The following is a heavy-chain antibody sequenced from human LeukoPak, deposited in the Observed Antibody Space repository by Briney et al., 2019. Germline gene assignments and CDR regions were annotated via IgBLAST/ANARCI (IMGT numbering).Heavy chain of an antibody. CDR3: ARTDGAAAD. J-gene: IGHJ4*02. CDR1: GGSFSGYY. D-gene: IGHD6-13*01. CDR2: INHSGST. V-gene: IGHV4-34*01. Sequence: SETLSLTCAVYGGSFSGYYWSWIRQPPGKGLEWIGEINHSGSTNYNPSLKSRVTISVDTSKNQFSLKLSSVTAADTAVYYCARTDGAAADWGQGTLVTVSS.